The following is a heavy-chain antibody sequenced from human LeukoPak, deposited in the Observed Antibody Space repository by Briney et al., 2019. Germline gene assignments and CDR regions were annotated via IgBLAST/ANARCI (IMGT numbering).Heavy chain of an antibody. J-gene: IGHJ4*02. V-gene: IGHV3-30*02. CDR2: IWYDGSNT. D-gene: IGHD5-12*01. Sequence: GGSLRLSCATSGFTFTNYGMHWVRRAPGRGLEWVAVIWYDGSNTYYTDSAKGRFTISRDNSKNTLYLQMNSLRAEDTAVYYCAIYSGWSYWGQGTLVTVSS. CDR3: AIYSGWSY. CDR1: GFTFTNYG.